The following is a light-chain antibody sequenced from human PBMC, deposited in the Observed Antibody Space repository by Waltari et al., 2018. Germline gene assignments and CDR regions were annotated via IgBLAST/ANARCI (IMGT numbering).Light chain of an antibody. CDR1: SGHSSNI. CDR3: ETGGHGTWV. Sequence: QLVLTQSPSASASLGASVTLTCTLSSGHSSNIRAWLQQRPERGPRYLMKVNSDGSHYKGDDIPDRFSGSSSGAERYLTISSLQSEDEADYYCETGGHGTWVFGGGTKLTVL. J-gene: IGLJ3*02. CDR2: VNSDGSH. V-gene: IGLV4-69*01.